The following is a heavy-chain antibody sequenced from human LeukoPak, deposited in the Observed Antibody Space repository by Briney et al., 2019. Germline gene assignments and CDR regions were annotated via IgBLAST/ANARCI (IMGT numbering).Heavy chain of an antibody. Sequence: GESLRISCKGSGYSFTSYWIGWVRQMPGKGLEWMGIIYPGDSDTRYSPSFEGQVTISADKSFSTAYLQWSSLKASDTAMYYCARSDSGYESSGLFFDHWGQGTLVTVSS. CDR2: IYPGDSDT. V-gene: IGHV5-51*01. CDR3: ARSDSGYESSGLFFDH. CDR1: GYSFTSYW. J-gene: IGHJ4*02. D-gene: IGHD5-12*01.